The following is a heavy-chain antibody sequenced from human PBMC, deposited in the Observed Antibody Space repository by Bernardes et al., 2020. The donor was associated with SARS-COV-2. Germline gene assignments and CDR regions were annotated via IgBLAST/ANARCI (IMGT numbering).Heavy chain of an antibody. J-gene: IGHJ1*01. CDR1: GFTFSNYD. Sequence: GGSLRLSCAASGFTFSNYDMSWARQAPGKGLEWVSGISGSGGRTYYADSVKGRFTISRDNSKNTLYLQMYSLRAEDTAVYYCAKPAGDYGAEYFPHWGQGTLVTVSS. CDR2: ISGSGGRT. D-gene: IGHD4-17*01. CDR3: AKPAGDYGAEYFPH. V-gene: IGHV3-23*01.